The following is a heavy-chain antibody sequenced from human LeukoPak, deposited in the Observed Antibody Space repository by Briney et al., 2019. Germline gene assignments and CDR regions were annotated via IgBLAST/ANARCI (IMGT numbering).Heavy chain of an antibody. J-gene: IGHJ6*03. CDR3: ARLRLVGYYYMDV. V-gene: IGHV4-39*07. D-gene: IGHD6-19*01. CDR1: GGSISSSSYY. CDR2: IHYSGST. Sequence: SETLSLTCTVSGGSISSSSYYWGWIRQPPGKGLEWIGTIHYSGSTYYNTSLKSRVTISVDTSKNQFSLKLSSVTAADTAVYYCARLRLVGYYYMDVWGKGTTVTISS.